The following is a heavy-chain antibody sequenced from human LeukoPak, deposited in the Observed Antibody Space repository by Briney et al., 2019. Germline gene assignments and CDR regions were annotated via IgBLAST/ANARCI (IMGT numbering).Heavy chain of an antibody. Sequence: SVKVSCKASGGTFSSYAISWVRQAPGQGLEWMGGIIPIFGTANYAQKFQGRVTITTDESASTAYMELSSLRSEDTAVYYCARAEVTMVRGVDQYFDYWGQGTLVTVSS. J-gene: IGHJ4*02. CDR3: ARAEVTMVRGVDQYFDY. CDR2: IIPIFGTA. D-gene: IGHD3-10*01. CDR1: GGTFSSYA. V-gene: IGHV1-69*05.